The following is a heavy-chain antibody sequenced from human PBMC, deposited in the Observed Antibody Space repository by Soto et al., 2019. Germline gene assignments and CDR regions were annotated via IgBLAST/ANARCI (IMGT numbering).Heavy chain of an antibody. CDR2: IWYDGSNK. J-gene: IGHJ5*02. Sequence: QVQLVESGGGVVQPGRSLRLSCAASGFTFSSYGMHWVRQAPGKGLKWVAVIWYDGSNKYYADSVKGRFTISRDNSKNTLYLQINSLTAEATAVYYCARDRGCSWYGNWFDPWGQGTLVTVSS. CDR3: ARDRGCSWYGNWFDP. D-gene: IGHD6-13*01. CDR1: GFTFSSYG. V-gene: IGHV3-33*01.